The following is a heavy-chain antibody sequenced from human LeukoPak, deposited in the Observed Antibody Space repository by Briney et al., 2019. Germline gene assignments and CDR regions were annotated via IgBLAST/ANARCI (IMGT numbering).Heavy chain of an antibody. J-gene: IGHJ4*02. CDR2: ISSSSSTI. Sequence: GGSLRLSCAASGFTFSSYSMNWVRQTPGKGLEWVSYISSSSSTIYYADSVKGRFTISRDNAKNSLYLQMNSLRAEDTAVYYCARSYYYDSSGYPNFDYWGQGTLVTVSS. D-gene: IGHD3-22*01. V-gene: IGHV3-48*04. CDR3: ARSYYYDSSGYPNFDY. CDR1: GFTFSSYS.